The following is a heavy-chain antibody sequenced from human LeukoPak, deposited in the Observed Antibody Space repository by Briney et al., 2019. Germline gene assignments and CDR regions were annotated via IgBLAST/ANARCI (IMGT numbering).Heavy chain of an antibody. CDR1: RFTLSTYG. CDR3: VRDKYRFDY. V-gene: IGHV3-30*03. J-gene: IGHJ4*02. Sequence: PGRSLRLSCAASRFTLSTYGMHWVRQAPHKGLEWVAVISDGGSNQYYADSVKGRFTISRDNSKNTLYLQMNSLRPEDTAVYYCVRDKYRFDYWGQGTLVTVSS. CDR2: ISDGGSNQ. D-gene: IGHD3-16*02.